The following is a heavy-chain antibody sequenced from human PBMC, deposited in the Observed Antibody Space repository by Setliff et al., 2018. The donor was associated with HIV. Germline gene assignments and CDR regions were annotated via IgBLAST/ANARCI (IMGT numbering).Heavy chain of an antibody. D-gene: IGHD4-17*01. V-gene: IGHV1-2*02. CDR2: INPNSGGT. CDR1: GYTFTGYY. CDR3: ARSTTAD. Sequence: ASVKVSCKASGYTFTGYYMHWVRQAPGQGLEWMGWINPNSGGTNYAQKFQGRVTMTRDTSISTAYMELRSLESEDTGMYYCARSTTADWGQGTMVTVSS. J-gene: IGHJ4*02.